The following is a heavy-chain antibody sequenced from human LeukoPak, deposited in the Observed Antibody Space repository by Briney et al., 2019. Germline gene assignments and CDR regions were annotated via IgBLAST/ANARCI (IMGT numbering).Heavy chain of an antibody. J-gene: IGHJ4*02. CDR2: ISSSSSYI. CDR1: GFSFSSYG. CDR3: ARDGVAAAADY. D-gene: IGHD6-13*01. V-gene: IGHV3-21*01. Sequence: AGGSLRLSCDAAGFSFSSYGMSWVREAPGKGLEWVSSISSSSSYIYYADSVKGRFTISRDNAKNSLYLQMNSLRAEDTAVYYCARDGVAAAADYWGQGTLVTVSS.